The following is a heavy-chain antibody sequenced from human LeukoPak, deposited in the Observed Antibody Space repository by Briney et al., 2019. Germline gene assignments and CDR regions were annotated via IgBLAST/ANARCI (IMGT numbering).Heavy chain of an antibody. D-gene: IGHD2-8*01. V-gene: IGHV1-69*06. CDR1: GDTFTTYA. CDR3: ARAGIPGYCTNVTCSNWLDP. Sequence: ASVKVSCKASGDTFTTYAIIWVRQAPGQGLEWMGGIIPMFDTPNYAQRLQGRVTITADKSTKTAYMELTSLRSEDTAVYYCARAGIPGYCTNVTCSNWLDPWGQGTLVTVSS. CDR2: IIPMFDTP. J-gene: IGHJ5*02.